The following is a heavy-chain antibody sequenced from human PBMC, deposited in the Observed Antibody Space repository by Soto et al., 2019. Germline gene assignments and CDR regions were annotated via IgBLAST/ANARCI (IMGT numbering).Heavy chain of an antibody. Sequence: SETLSLTCTVSGGSISSYYWSWIRQPPGKGLEWIGYIYYSGSTNYNPSLKSRVTISVDTSKNQFSLKLSSVTAADTAVYYCARRLLWFGEFSPGAFDIWGQGTMVTVSS. V-gene: IGHV4-59*08. CDR2: IYYSGST. D-gene: IGHD3-10*01. J-gene: IGHJ3*02. CDR3: ARRLLWFGEFSPGAFDI. CDR1: GGSISSYY.